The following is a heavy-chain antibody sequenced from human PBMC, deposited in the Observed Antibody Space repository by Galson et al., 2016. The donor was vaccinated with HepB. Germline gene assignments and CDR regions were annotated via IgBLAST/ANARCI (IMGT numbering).Heavy chain of an antibody. CDR2: ISRSGDSI. D-gene: IGHD1-1*01. Sequence: SLRLSCAASGFTFNSYGMTWVRQAPGKGLEVVSSISRSGDSIDYADSVKGRFTISRDNSKNTLSLQMNSLRAEDTAVYYCVQGGTAPAVWGKGTTLPVSS. CDR1: GFTFNSYG. V-gene: IGHV3-23*01. CDR3: VQGGTAPAV. J-gene: IGHJ6*03.